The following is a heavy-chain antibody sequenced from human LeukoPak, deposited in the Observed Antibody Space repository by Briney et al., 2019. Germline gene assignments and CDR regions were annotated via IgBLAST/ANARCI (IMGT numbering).Heavy chain of an antibody. V-gene: IGHV3-66*01. J-gene: IGHJ3*02. CDR3: ARDSEQQLVLGAFDI. Sequence: GGSLRLSCVASGFTVSSNYMSWVRQAPGKGLEWVTVIYSGGSTYYAHSVKGRFTISRDNSKNTLYLQMNSLRAEDTAVYCCARDSEQQLVLGAFDIWGQGTMVTVSS. CDR1: GFTVSSNY. D-gene: IGHD6-13*01. CDR2: IYSGGST.